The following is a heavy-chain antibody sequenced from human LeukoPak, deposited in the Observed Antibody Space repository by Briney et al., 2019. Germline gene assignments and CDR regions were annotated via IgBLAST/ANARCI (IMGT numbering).Heavy chain of an antibody. V-gene: IGHV1-8*01. CDR2: MNPNSGNT. CDR3: ARAPPTYYYDSGRPAPGRWFDP. D-gene: IGHD3-22*01. Sequence: ASVKVSCKASGYTFTSYDINWVRQATGQGLEWMGWMNPNSGNTGYAQKFQGRVTMTRNTSISTAYMELSSLRSEDTAMYYCARAPPTYYYDSGRPAPGRWFDPWGQGTLVTVSS. CDR1: GYTFTSYD. J-gene: IGHJ5*02.